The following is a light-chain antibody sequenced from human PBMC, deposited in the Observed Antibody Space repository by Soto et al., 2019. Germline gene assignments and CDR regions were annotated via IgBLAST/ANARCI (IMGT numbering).Light chain of an antibody. V-gene: IGKV3-15*01. Sequence: EIVMTQSPVTLSVSQGERATLSWRASQSVSSDLAWYHQRPGQAPRLLIYGASTRATGIPARFSGSGSGTEFTLTIDSLQSEGFAVYYCQQYNNWPRTFGQGTKVDIK. CDR1: QSVSSD. J-gene: IGKJ1*01. CDR3: QQYNNWPRT. CDR2: GAS.